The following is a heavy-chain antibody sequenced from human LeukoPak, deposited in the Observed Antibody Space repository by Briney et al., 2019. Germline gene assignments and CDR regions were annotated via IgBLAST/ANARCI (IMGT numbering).Heavy chain of an antibody. CDR3: ARGAPGSYCSGGSCPYFDY. CDR1: VYTFTSYD. D-gene: IGHD2-15*01. V-gene: IGHV1-8*01. J-gene: IGHJ4*02. Sequence: ASVKVSFKASVYTFTSYDVNWVRQASGQGLEWMGWVNPNSGHTGYAQKFQGRVTMTTNTSISTAYMELSSLRSEDTAVYYCARGAPGSYCSGGSCPYFDYWGQGTLVSVSS. CDR2: VNPNSGHT.